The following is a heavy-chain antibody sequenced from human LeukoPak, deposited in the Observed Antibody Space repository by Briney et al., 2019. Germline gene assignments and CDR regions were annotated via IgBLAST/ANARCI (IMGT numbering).Heavy chain of an antibody. D-gene: IGHD7-27*01. CDR3: ARPNWARRYFDY. CDR1: GYIFTSYS. J-gene: IGHJ4*02. V-gene: IGHV5-51*01. Sequence: GESLKISCKGSGYIFTSYSIAWVRQMPGKGLEWMGVIYPYHSEIRYSPSFQGQVTISADKSISTAYPQWSSLKASDTAMYYCARPNWARRYFDYWGQGTLVTVSS. CDR2: IYPYHSEI.